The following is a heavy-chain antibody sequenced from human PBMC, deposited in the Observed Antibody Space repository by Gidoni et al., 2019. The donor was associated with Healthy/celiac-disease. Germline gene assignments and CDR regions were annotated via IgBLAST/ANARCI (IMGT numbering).Heavy chain of an antibody. CDR3: AKGLDYDYIWGSYRSSWVLDV. D-gene: IGHD3-16*02. Sequence: EVQLLESGGGLVQTGGSLRLSCAASGFTFSSYALTWVRQAPGQGLEGSQVFRGSVVSTSYADPVKGRFTISRDNPKTTLYLKMNSLRAEDTAVYSCAKGLDYDYIWGSYRSSWVLDVWGQGPRSPSP. CDR1: GFTFSSYA. CDR2: FRGSVVST. V-gene: IGHV3-23*01. J-gene: IGHJ6*02.